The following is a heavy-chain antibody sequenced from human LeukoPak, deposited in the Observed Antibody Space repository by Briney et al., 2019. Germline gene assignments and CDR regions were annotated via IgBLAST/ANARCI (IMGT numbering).Heavy chain of an antibody. CDR1: GFTFSSYS. D-gene: IGHD6-13*01. J-gene: IGHJ5*02. CDR2: ISSSSSYI. V-gene: IGHV3-21*01. CDR3: AREEYSSSWSGVNWSDP. Sequence: GGSLRLSCAASGFTFSSYSMNWVRQAPGKGLEWVSSISSSSSYIYYADSVKGRFTISRDNAKNSLYLQMNSLRAEDTAVYYCAREEYSSSWSGVNWSDPWGQGTLVTVSS.